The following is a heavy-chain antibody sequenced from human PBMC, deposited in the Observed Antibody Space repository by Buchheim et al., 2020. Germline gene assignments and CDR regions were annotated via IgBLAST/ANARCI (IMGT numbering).Heavy chain of an antibody. V-gene: IGHV3-21*01. CDR2: ISSSSSYL. CDR1: GFTFSDYT. Sequence: EVQLVESGGGLVKPGGSLRLSCAASGFTFSDYTMNWVRQAPGKGLEWVSSISSSSSYLYYTDSVKGRFTISRDNAKNSLFLQMNSLRAEDTAVYYCARGFDSSSDFDYWGQGSL. D-gene: IGHD6-6*01. J-gene: IGHJ4*02. CDR3: ARGFDSSSDFDY.